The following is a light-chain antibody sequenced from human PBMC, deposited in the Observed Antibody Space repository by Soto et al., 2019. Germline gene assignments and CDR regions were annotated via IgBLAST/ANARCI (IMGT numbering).Light chain of an antibody. V-gene: IGKV3-11*01. CDR3: QQRSNRLT. CDR2: DAS. Sequence: EIVLTQSPATLSLSPGERATLSCRASQSVSSYLAWYQQKPGQAPRLLIYDASTRATGIPPRFSGSGSGTDFTLTISSLEPEDSAVYYCQQRSNRLTFGPGTQVDIK. J-gene: IGKJ3*01. CDR1: QSVSSY.